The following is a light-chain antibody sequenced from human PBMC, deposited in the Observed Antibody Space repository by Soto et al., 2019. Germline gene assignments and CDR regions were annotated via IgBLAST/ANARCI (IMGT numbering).Light chain of an antibody. Sequence: DIQMTQAPSTLSGSVGDRVTITCRASQTISSWVAWYQQQPGKAPKLLIYKASTLKSGVPSRFSGSGSGTEFTLTISSLQPDDFATYYCQHYHSYSEAFGQGTKVDIK. CDR3: QHYHSYSEA. J-gene: IGKJ1*01. V-gene: IGKV1-5*03. CDR1: QTISSW. CDR2: KAS.